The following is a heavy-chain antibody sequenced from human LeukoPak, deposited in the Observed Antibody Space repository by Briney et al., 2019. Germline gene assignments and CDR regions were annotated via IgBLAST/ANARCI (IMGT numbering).Heavy chain of an antibody. CDR3: ARISVCSGGACSPFED. J-gene: IGHJ4*02. D-gene: IGHD2-21*02. V-gene: IGHV1-8*03. CDR2: MNPNSGNT. Sequence: ASVKVSCKASGYTFTSYDINWVRQATGQGLEWMGWMNPNSGNTGYAQKFQGRVTITRNTSIGTAYMELSSLRSEDTAVYYCARISVCSGGACSPFEDWGQGTLVTVSS. CDR1: GYTFTSYD.